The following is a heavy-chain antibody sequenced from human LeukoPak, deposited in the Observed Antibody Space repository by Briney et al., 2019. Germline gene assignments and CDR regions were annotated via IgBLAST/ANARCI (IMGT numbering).Heavy chain of an antibody. D-gene: IGHD1-26*01. CDR3: ARDPMSWYSGSDDTGDY. J-gene: IGHJ4*02. Sequence: PSETLSLTCTVSGGSISSGDYYWSWIRQPPGKGLEWIGYIYYSGSTYYNPSLKSRVTISVDTSKNQFSLKLSSVTAADTAVYYCARDPMSWYSGSDDTGDYWGQGTLVTVSS. CDR2: IYYSGST. V-gene: IGHV4-30-4*01. CDR1: GGSISSGDYY.